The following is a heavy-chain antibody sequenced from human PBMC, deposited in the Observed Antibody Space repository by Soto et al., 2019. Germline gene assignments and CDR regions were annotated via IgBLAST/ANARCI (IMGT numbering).Heavy chain of an antibody. Sequence: GGSLRLSCAASGFTFSSYGMHWVRQAPGKGLEWVAVISYDGSNKYYADSVKGRFTISRDNSKNTLYLQMNSLRAEDTAVYYCAKGRMVRGKHYFDYWGQGTLVTVSS. J-gene: IGHJ4*02. CDR2: ISYDGSNK. V-gene: IGHV3-30*18. D-gene: IGHD3-10*01. CDR3: AKGRMVRGKHYFDY. CDR1: GFTFSSYG.